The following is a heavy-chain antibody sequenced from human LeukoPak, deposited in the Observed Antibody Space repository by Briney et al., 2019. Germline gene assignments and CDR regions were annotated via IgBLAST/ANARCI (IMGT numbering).Heavy chain of an antibody. CDR1: GYTFSDFY. D-gene: IGHD3-3*02. CDR2: ITPKSGDT. V-gene: IGHV1-2*02. CDR3: ARVRLADERAWAY. J-gene: IGHJ4*02. Sequence: ASVKVSCKASGYTFSDFYIHWVRQAPSQDLEYVGWITPKSGDTYSPQRFQGRVTMTRDASISTAYMELSSLRSDDTAVYFCARVRLADERAWAYWGQGTLVTVSS.